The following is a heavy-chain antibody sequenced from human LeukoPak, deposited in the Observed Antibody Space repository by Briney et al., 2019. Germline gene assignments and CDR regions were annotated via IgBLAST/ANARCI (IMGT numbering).Heavy chain of an antibody. CDR2: ISAYNGNT. Sequence: ASVKVSCKASGGTFSSYAISWVRQAPGQGLEWMGWISAYNGNTNYAQKLQGRVTMTTDTSTSTAYMELRSLRSDDTAVYYCAARAVGATRYPDYWGQGTLVTVSS. V-gene: IGHV1-18*01. CDR3: AARAVGATRYPDY. J-gene: IGHJ4*02. CDR1: GGTFSSYA. D-gene: IGHD1-26*01.